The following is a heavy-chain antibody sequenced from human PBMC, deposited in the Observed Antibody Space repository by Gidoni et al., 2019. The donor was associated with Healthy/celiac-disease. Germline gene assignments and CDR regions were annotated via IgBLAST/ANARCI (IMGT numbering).Heavy chain of an antibody. CDR3: ARDRSVAGPYVFPLY. CDR2: ISAYNGNT. CDR1: GYTFTSYG. V-gene: IGHV1-18*01. Sequence: QVQLVQSGAEVKKPGAAAKVSCKAYGYTFTSYGISWVRQAPGQGLEWMGWISAYNGNTNYAQKRQGRVTMTTDTSTSTAYMELRSLRSDDTAVYYCARDRSVAGPYVFPLYWGQGTLVTVSS. J-gene: IGHJ4*02. D-gene: IGHD3-10*02.